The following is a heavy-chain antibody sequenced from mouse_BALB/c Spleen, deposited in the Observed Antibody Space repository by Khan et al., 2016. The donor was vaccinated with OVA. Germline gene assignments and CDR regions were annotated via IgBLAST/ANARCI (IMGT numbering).Heavy chain of an antibody. CDR1: GYIFTSYW. J-gene: IGHJ2*01. D-gene: IGHD2-10*02. Sequence: QVQLQQSGAELVRPGASVKLSCKTSGYIFTSYWIHWVKQTSGQGLEWIARIYPGTGSIYYNEKFKGKATLTADNSSSTAYMQLSSLKSEDSAVYYCGRGEYDNHYFDYWDQGTTLTVSA. V-gene: IGHV1S132*01. CDR2: IYPGTGSI. CDR3: GRGEYDNHYFDY.